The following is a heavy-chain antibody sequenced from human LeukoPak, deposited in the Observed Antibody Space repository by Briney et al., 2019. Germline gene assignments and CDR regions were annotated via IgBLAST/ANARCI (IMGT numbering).Heavy chain of an antibody. CDR3: AKDLLRIAVAVTFDY. CDR1: GFTFSSYG. Sequence: PGGSLRLSCAASGFTFSSYGMHWVRQAPGKGLEWVAVISYDGSNKYYADSVKGRFTISRDNSKNTLYLRMNSLRAEDTAVYYCAKDLLRIAVAVTFDYWGQGTLVTVSS. D-gene: IGHD6-19*01. J-gene: IGHJ4*02. CDR2: ISYDGSNK. V-gene: IGHV3-30*18.